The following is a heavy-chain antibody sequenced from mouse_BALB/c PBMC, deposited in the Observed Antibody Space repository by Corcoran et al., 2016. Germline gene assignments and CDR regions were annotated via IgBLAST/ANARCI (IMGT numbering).Heavy chain of an antibody. CDR3: ARRYGNQAWFAY. CDR1: GYTFTSYD. Sequence: QVQLQQSGPERVKPGALVKISCKASGYTFTSYDINWVKQRPGQGLERIGWIYPGDGSTKYNEKFKGKATLTADKSSSTAYKQLSSLTSENSAVYFCARRYGNQAWFAYCGQGTLVTVSA. V-gene: IGHV1S56*01. D-gene: IGHD2-10*02. CDR2: IYPGDGST. J-gene: IGHJ3*01.